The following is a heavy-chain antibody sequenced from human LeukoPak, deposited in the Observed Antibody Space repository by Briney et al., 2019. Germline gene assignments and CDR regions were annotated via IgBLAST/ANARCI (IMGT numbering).Heavy chain of an antibody. CDR2: ISSSGSTK. CDR1: GFTFSDYY. CDR3: ARAADILTGYPDY. Sequence: GGSLRLSCAASGFTFSDYYMSWIRQAPGKGLEWVSYISSSGSTKYYADSVKGRFTISRDNAKNSLYLQMNSLRAEDTAVYYCARAADILTGYPDYWGQGTLVTVSS. V-gene: IGHV3-11*01. D-gene: IGHD3-9*01. J-gene: IGHJ4*02.